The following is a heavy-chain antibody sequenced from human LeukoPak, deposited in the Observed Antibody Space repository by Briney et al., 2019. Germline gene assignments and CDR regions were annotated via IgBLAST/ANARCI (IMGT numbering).Heavy chain of an antibody. D-gene: IGHD3-22*01. Sequence: GGSLRLSCAASGFAFSSYSMNWVRQAPGKGLEWVSSISSSSSYIYYADSVKGRFTISRDNAKNSLYLQMNSLRAEDTAVYYCARDPKHYDSSGYEDDYWGQGTLVTVSS. CDR3: ARDPKHYDSSGYEDDY. CDR1: GFAFSSYS. CDR2: ISSSSSYI. J-gene: IGHJ4*02. V-gene: IGHV3-21*01.